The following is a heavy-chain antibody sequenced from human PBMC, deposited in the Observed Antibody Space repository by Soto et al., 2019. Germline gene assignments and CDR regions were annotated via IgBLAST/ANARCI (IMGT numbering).Heavy chain of an antibody. CDR1: GYTFTSYA. Sequence: ASVKVSCKASGYTFTSYAMHWVRQAPGQRLEWMGWINAGNGNTKYSQKFQGRVTITRDTSASTAYMELSSLRSDDTAVYYCARDDIVVVPAAIQAGYGMDVWGQGTKVTVSS. J-gene: IGHJ6*02. V-gene: IGHV1-3*01. CDR2: INAGNGNT. CDR3: ARDDIVVVPAAIQAGYGMDV. D-gene: IGHD2-2*01.